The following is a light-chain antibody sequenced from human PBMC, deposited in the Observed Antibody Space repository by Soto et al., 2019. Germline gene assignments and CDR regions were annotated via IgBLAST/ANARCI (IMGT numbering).Light chain of an antibody. J-gene: IGKJ2*03. CDR2: GAS. CDR1: QSISSSY. V-gene: IGKV3-20*01. CDR3: QLYGTSPAG. Sequence: EIVLTQSPGTLSLSPGERATLSCRASQSISSSYLAWYQQKPGQAPRLLIYGASSRATAIPDRFSGGGSGTDFTLTISRLEPEDFAVYFCQLYGTSPAGFGQGTKLEIK.